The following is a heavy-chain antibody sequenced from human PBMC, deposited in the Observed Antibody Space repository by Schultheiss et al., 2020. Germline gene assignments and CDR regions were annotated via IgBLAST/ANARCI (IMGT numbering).Heavy chain of an antibody. CDR2: ISGSGGST. J-gene: IGHJ4*02. Sequence: GGSLRLSCAASGFTFSSYGMHWVRQAPGKGLVWVSAISGSGGSTYYADSVKGRFTISRDNSKNTLYLQMNSLRAEDTAVYYCARDDSSGYCSGGSCYNYWGQGTLVTVSS. CDR1: GFTFSSYG. CDR3: ARDDSSGYCSGGSCYNY. V-gene: IGHV3-NL1*01. D-gene: IGHD2-15*01.